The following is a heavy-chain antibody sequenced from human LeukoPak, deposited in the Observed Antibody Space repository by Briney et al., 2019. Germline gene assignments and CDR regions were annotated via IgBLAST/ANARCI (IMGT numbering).Heavy chain of an antibody. J-gene: IGHJ4*02. CDR1: GFTFSTYG. CDR2: IQYDGSNK. D-gene: IGHD3-10*01. Sequence: GGSLRLSCAASGFTFSTYGMHWVRQAPGKGLEWVAFIQYDGSNKYYADSVKGRFTISRDNSKNTLYLQMNSLRAEDTAVYFCSALPPLGRDDYWGQGTLVTVSS. V-gene: IGHV3-30*02. CDR3: SALPPLGRDDY.